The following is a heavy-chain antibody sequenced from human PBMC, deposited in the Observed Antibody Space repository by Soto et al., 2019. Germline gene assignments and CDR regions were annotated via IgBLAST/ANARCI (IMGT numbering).Heavy chain of an antibody. CDR2: IYPGDSDT. J-gene: IGHJ4*02. CDR3: ARGGGLLWFGESQGPLDY. CDR1: GYSFTSYW. D-gene: IGHD3-10*01. Sequence: GESLKISCKGSGYSFTSYWIGWVRQMPGKGLEWMGIIYPGDSDTRYSPSFQGQVTISADKSISTAYPQWSSLKASDTAMYYCARGGGLLWFGESQGPLDYWGQGTLVTVSS. V-gene: IGHV5-51*01.